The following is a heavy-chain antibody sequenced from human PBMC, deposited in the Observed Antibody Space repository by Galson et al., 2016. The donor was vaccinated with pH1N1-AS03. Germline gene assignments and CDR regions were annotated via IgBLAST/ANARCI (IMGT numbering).Heavy chain of an antibody. J-gene: IGHJ4*02. Sequence: PALVKPTQTLTLTCTFSGFSLSTGGVHVAWIRQPPGKALEWLALIFWDGETRYRPSLRSRLTITKDTSKNQVVLTMTNMDPVDTATYYCSRSTHVNEGLDCCGQGTLVTVSS. CDR1: GFSLSTGGVH. D-gene: IGHD2-8*01. CDR3: SRSTHVNEGLDC. V-gene: IGHV2-5*02. CDR2: IFWDGET.